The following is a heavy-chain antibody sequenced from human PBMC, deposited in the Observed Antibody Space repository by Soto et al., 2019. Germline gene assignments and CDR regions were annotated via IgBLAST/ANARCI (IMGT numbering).Heavy chain of an antibody. CDR3: APDRGWLVLSDAFDI. CDR1: GFTFSNAW. CDR2: IKSKTDGGTT. D-gene: IGHD6-19*01. V-gene: IGHV3-15*01. J-gene: IGHJ3*02. Sequence: EVQLVESGGGLVKPGGSLRLSCSASGFTFSNAWMNWVRQAPGKGLEWVGRIKSKTDGGTTDYAAPVKGRFTISRDDSKNTLFLQMNSLNTEDTAVYYCAPDRGWLVLSDAFDIWGQGTMVTVSS.